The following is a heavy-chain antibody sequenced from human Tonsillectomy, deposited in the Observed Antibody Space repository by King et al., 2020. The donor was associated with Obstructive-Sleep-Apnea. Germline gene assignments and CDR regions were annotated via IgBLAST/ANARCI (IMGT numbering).Heavy chain of an antibody. CDR1: GDSLSSYY. J-gene: IGHJ5*02. D-gene: IGHD5-18*01. CDR3: ARLHTGRFDP. Sequence: QLQEWGPGLVRPSETLSLTCTVSGDSLSSYYWSWIRQPPGKGLEWIGYVYYSGSTNITPSLKSRVTMSADTTKNQFSLKLSSVTAADTAIYYCARLHTGRFDPWGQGTLVTVSS. V-gene: IGHV4-59*08. CDR2: VYYSGST.